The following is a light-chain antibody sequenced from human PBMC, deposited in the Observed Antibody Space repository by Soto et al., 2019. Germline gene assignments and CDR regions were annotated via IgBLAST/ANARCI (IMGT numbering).Light chain of an antibody. CDR3: QQYGSSPWT. V-gene: IGKV3-20*01. CDR1: QSVSSNY. J-gene: IGKJ1*01. CDR2: GAS. Sequence: EIVVTQSPGTLSLSPGERATLSCRASQSVSSNYLAWYQQKPGQAPRPLTYGASSRATGIPARFSGSGAGTDFTLTISRLESEDFAVYYCQQYGSSPWTFGQGTKVEIK.